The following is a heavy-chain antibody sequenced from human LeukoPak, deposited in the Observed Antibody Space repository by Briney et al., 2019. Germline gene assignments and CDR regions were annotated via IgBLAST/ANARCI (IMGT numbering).Heavy chain of an antibody. Sequence: GGSLRLSCAATGLTFTSWAMSWVRLAPGKGLEWISGISGDGVHTYYVDSVKGRFTISRDNARNALYLQMNSLRAEDTAVYYCAREYSSSWYGWFDPWGQGTLVTVSS. CDR3: AREYSSSWYGWFDP. CDR2: ISGDGVHT. V-gene: IGHV3-23*01. J-gene: IGHJ5*02. CDR1: GLTFTSWA. D-gene: IGHD6-13*01.